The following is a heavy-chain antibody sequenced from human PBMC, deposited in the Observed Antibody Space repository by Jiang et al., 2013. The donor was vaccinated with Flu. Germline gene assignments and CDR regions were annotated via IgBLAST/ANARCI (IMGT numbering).Heavy chain of an antibody. V-gene: IGHV3-9*01. J-gene: IGHJ3*02. CDR2: ISWNSGSI. CDR3: AKDRGYDSSGDNAFDI. D-gene: IGHD3-22*01. CDR1: GFTFDDYA. Sequence: QLVESGGGLVQPGRSLRLSCAASGFTFDDYAMHWVRQAPGKGLEWVSGISWNSGSIGYADSVKGRFTISRDNAENSLYLQMNSLRAEDTALYYCAKDRGYDSSGDNAFDIWGQGTMVTVSS.